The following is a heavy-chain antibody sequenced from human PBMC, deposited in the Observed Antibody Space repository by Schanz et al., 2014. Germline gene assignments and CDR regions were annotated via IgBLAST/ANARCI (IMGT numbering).Heavy chain of an antibody. CDR3: ASNYCGGGTCYIFY. CDR2: INPNSGGT. V-gene: IGHV1-2*06. CDR1: GYTFTDYY. Sequence: QVQLVQSGAEVKKPGASVKVSCKASGYTFTDYYIHWVRQAPGQGLEWMGRINPNSGGTMYKHKFQGRVPMTRDTSITTAYMELSRLQSDDTAVYYCASNYCGGGTCYIFYWGQGTLVTVSS. J-gene: IGHJ4*02. D-gene: IGHD2-15*01.